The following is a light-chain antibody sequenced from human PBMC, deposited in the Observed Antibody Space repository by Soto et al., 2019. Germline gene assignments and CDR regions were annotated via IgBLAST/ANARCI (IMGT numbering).Light chain of an antibody. Sequence: DIQMTQSASSLSASIGDRVTITYRASQSVDSWLAWYQQQPGKAPKLLIYKASSLQTGVPSRFSGSGSGTEFTLTISSLQPDDFATYYCQHYNDYSRVFGQGTKVEIK. CDR2: KAS. CDR1: QSVDSW. J-gene: IGKJ1*01. V-gene: IGKV1-5*03. CDR3: QHYNDYSRV.